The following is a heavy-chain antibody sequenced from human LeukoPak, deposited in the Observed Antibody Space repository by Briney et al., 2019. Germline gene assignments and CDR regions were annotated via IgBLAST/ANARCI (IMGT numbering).Heavy chain of an antibody. D-gene: IGHD3-10*01. J-gene: IGHJ4*02. CDR1: GYYFATYW. CDR2: IYPGDSDT. Sequence: GESLKISCKGSGYYFATYWIGWVRQMPGKGLEWMGIIYPGDSDTRYSPSFQGQVTISADKSITTAYLQWSSLKASDTAMYYCVLAGSGSYYFDYWGQGILVTVSS. CDR3: VLAGSGSYYFDY. V-gene: IGHV5-51*01.